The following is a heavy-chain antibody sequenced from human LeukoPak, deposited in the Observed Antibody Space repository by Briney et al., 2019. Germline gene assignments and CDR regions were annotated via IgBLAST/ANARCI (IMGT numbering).Heavy chain of an antibody. V-gene: IGHV3-11*04. CDR3: ARDQDPGNPAFDY. CDR1: GFTFSDYY. J-gene: IGHJ4*02. CDR2: ISSSGSTI. Sequence: PGGSLRLSCAASGFTFSDYYMSWIRQAPGKGLEWVSYISSSGSTIYYADSVKGRFTISRDNAKNSLYLQMNSLRAEDTAVYYCARDQDPGNPAFDYWGQGTLVTVSS.